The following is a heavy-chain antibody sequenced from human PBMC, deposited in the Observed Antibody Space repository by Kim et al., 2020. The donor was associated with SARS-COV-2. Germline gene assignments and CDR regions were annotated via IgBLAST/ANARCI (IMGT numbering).Heavy chain of an antibody. CDR1: GFTVSNNY. Sequence: GGSLRLSCAASGFTVSNNYMSWVRQAPGKGLEWVSVIYSGGSTYYADSVKGRFTISRDNSKNPLYLQMNSLRAEDTAVYYCATYLPGAAINWGQGTLVTVSS. D-gene: IGHD6-13*01. V-gene: IGHV3-53*01. J-gene: IGHJ4*02. CDR2: IYSGGST. CDR3: ATYLPGAAIN.